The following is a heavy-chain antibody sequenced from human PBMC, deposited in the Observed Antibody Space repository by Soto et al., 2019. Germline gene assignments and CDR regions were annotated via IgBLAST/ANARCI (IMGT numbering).Heavy chain of an antibody. J-gene: IGHJ6*02. CDR2: INHSGST. D-gene: IGHD1-26*01. CDR3: ARVLRARVYSGSYGEDYYYYGMDV. CDR1: GGSFSGYY. V-gene: IGHV4-34*01. Sequence: PSETLSLTCAVYGGSFSGYYWSWIRQPPGKGLEWIGEINHSGSTNYNLSLKSRVTISVDTSKNQFSLKLSSVTAADTAVYYCARVLRARVYSGSYGEDYYYYGMDVWGQGTTVTVSS.